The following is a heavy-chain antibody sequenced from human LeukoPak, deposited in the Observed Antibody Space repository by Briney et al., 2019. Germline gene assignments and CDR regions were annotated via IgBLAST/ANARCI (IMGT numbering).Heavy chain of an antibody. V-gene: IGHV3-23*01. CDR1: GFTFSSYA. J-gene: IGHJ4*02. CDR3: AKSLWAGGPDLIVAKPGWYFDY. CDR2: ISGSGGST. Sequence: PGGSLRLSCAASGFTFSSYAMSWVRQAPGKGLEWVSAISGSGGSTYYADSVKGRFTISRDNSKNTLYLQMNSLRAEDTAVYYCAKSLWAGGPDLIVAKPGWYFDYWGQGTLVTVSS. D-gene: IGHD5-12*01.